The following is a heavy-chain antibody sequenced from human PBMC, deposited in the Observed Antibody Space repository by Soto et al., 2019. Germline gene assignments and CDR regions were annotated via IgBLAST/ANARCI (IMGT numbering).Heavy chain of an antibody. Sequence: SETLSLTCAVYGGSFSGYYWSWIRQPPGKGLEWIGEINHSGSTNYNPSLKSRVTISVDTSKNQFSLKLSSVTAADTAVYYCAREDFSSGCGHWGQGTQVTVSS. J-gene: IGHJ1*01. V-gene: IGHV4-34*01. D-gene: IGHD3-3*01. CDR2: INHSGST. CDR1: GGSFSGYY. CDR3: AREDFSSGCGH.